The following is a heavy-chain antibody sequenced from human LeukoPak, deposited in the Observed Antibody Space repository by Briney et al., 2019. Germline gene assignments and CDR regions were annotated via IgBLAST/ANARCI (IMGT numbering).Heavy chain of an antibody. D-gene: IGHD2-15*01. CDR2: INPNSGGT. CDR1: GYTFTGYY. J-gene: IGHJ4*02. CDR3: ARDLRVYCSGGSCYPPLGY. Sequence: ASVKVSCKASGYTFTGYYMHWVRQAPGQGLEWMGWINPNSGGTNYAQKFQGRVTMTRDTSISTAYMELSRLRSDDTAVYYRARDLRVYCSGGSCYPPLGYWGQGTLVTVSS. V-gene: IGHV1-2*02.